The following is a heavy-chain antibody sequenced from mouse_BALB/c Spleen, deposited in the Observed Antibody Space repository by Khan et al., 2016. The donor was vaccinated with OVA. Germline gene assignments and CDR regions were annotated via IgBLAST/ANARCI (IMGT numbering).Heavy chain of an antibody. CDR3: ARSGYEAWLPY. D-gene: IGHD3-1*01. Sequence: EVELVESGAELVRPGALVKLSCKASGFNIKDYYIHWVKQRPEQGLEWIGRIDPENGNTIYDPKFQGKANITSDTSSNTAYLQLSSLTSEDTAVYYCARSGYEAWLPYGGQGTLVTVSA. V-gene: IGHV14-1*02. CDR2: IDPENGNT. J-gene: IGHJ3*01. CDR1: GFNIKDYY.